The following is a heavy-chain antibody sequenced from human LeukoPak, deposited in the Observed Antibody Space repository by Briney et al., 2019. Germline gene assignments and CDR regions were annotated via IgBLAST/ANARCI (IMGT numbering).Heavy chain of an antibody. CDR3: IVFGDSNH. Sequence: PGGSLRLSCAASGFTFSSYAMSWVRQAPGKGLEWVSALSDSGGSTYYADSVKGRFTISRDTSKNTLYLQINSLRVEDTAVYYCIVFGDSNHWGQGTLVTVSS. D-gene: IGHD4-17*01. CDR1: GFTFSSYA. V-gene: IGHV3-23*01. CDR2: LSDSGGST. J-gene: IGHJ5*02.